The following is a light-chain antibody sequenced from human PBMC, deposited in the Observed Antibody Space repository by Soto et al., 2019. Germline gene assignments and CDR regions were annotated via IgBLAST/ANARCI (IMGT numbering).Light chain of an antibody. V-gene: IGKV3-11*01. CDR1: QSVSSN. Sequence: EIVLTQSPATLSVSPGERATLSCRASQSVSSNLAWYQQKPGQAPRLLIYDASNRATGIPARFSGSGSGTDSTLTISSLDPEDFAVYYCQQHTNWPLTFGGGTKVEIK. J-gene: IGKJ4*01. CDR2: DAS. CDR3: QQHTNWPLT.